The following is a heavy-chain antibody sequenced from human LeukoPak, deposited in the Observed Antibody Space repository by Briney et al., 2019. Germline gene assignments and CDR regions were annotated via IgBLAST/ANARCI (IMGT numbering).Heavy chain of an antibody. D-gene: IGHD1-26*01. V-gene: IGHV3-49*04. Sequence: SLRLSCTASGFTFGDYAMTWVRQAPGKGLEWVGFIRSQIYGGTTDYAASVKGRFTISRDDSKSIAYLQMSSLKTEDTAVYYCTTDGVGIEGATFDYWGQGILVTVSS. CDR3: TTDGVGIEGATFDY. CDR2: IRSQIYGGTT. J-gene: IGHJ4*02. CDR1: GFTFGDYA.